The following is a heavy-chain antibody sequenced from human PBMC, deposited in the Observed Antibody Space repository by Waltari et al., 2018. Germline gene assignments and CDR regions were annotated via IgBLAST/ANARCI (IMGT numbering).Heavy chain of an antibody. Sequence: QVQLQQWGPGLLKPSETLSLTCGIFGGSFSAYYWSWIRQSPGKGLEWIGEINHSGDTNYNPSLMSRLTISADTSKNHFSLKLTSVTAADTGVYFCARLWATLRFLEWLTEVDRFDVWGPGTMVTVSS. D-gene: IGHD3-3*01. CDR3: ARLWATLRFLEWLTEVDRFDV. V-gene: IGHV4-34*01. CDR2: INHSGDT. J-gene: IGHJ3*01. CDR1: GGSFSAYY.